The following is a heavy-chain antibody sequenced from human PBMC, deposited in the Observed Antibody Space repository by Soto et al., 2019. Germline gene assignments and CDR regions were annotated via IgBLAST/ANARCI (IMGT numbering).Heavy chain of an antibody. CDR1: GFTFSSYA. D-gene: IGHD3-10*01. Sequence: QVQLVESGGGVVQPGRSLRLSCAASGFTFSSYAMHWVRQAPGKGLEWVAVISYDGSNKYYADSVKGRFTISRDNSKNTLYLQMNSLRAEDTAVYYCATEPRPLWFGELSSYFDYWGQGNLVTVSS. J-gene: IGHJ4*02. V-gene: IGHV3-30-3*01. CDR3: ATEPRPLWFGELSSYFDY. CDR2: ISYDGSNK.